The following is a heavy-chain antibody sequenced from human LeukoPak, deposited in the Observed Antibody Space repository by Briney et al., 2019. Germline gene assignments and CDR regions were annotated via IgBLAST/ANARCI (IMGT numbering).Heavy chain of an antibody. J-gene: IGHJ4*02. V-gene: IGHV3-23*01. D-gene: IGHD3-3*01. CDR3: AKLIFGVVTLGYFDY. CDR1: GFAFNTYA. CDR2: ISGSGGST. Sequence: GGSLRLSCAASGFAFNTYAMNWVRQAPGKGLEWVSAISGSGGSTYYADSVKGRFTISRDNSKNTLYLQMNSLRAEDTAVYYCAKLIFGVVTLGYFDYWGQGTLVTVSS.